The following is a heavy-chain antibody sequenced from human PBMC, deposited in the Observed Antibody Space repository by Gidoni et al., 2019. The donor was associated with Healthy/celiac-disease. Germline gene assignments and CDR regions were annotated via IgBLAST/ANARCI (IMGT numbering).Heavy chain of an antibody. D-gene: IGHD6-13*01. Sequence: QLQLQESGPGLVKPSETLSLTCTVSGGSISSSSYYWGWIRQPPGKGLEWIGSIYYSGSTYYNPSLKSRVTISVDTSKNQFSLKLSSVTAADTAVYYCCARVRHSSSWPRTSKKYYFDYWGQGTLVTVSS. J-gene: IGHJ4*02. CDR2: IYYSGST. CDR1: GGSISSSSYY. V-gene: IGHV4-39*01. CDR3: CARVRHSSSWPRTSKKYYFDY.